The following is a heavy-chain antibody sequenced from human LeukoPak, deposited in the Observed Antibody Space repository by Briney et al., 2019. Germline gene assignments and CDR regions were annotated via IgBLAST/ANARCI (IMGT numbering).Heavy chain of an antibody. Sequence: PGGSLRLSCAASGFTFSSYAMHWVRQAPGKGLEWLAVISYDGNNKYYADSVRGRFTISRDNSKNTLYLQMNSLRAEDTAVYYCARGLPTVATLTPPPRWGQGTLVTVSS. D-gene: IGHD4-23*01. V-gene: IGHV3-30-3*01. CDR3: ARGLPTVATLTPPPR. CDR2: ISYDGNNK. CDR1: GFTFSSYA. J-gene: IGHJ1*01.